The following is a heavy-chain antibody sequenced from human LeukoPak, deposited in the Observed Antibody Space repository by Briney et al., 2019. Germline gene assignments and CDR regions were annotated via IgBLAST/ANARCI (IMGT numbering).Heavy chain of an antibody. V-gene: IGHV1-8*02. D-gene: IGHD6-13*01. CDR1: GYTFTSYD. CDR2: MNPNSGNT. J-gene: IGHJ3*02. Sequence: AASVKVSCKASGYTFTSYDINWVRQATGQGLEWMGWMNPNSGNTGYAQKFQGRVTMTRDMSTSTVYMELSSLRSEDTAVYYCARAAAGTLGAFDIWGQGTMVTVSS. CDR3: ARAAAGTLGAFDI.